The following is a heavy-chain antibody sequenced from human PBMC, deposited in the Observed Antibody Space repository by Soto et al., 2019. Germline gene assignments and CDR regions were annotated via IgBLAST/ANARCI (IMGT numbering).Heavy chain of an antibody. CDR1: GYTFTSYG. CDR2: ISAYNGNT. Sequence: ASVKVSCKASGYTFTSYGISWVRQAPGQGLEWMGWISAYNGNTNYAQKLQGRVTMTTDTSTSTAYMELRSLRSDDTAVYYCARDFVDSVGATSDAFEIWGQGTMVTVSS. J-gene: IGHJ3*02. CDR3: ARDFVDSVGATSDAFEI. V-gene: IGHV1-18*04. D-gene: IGHD1-26*01.